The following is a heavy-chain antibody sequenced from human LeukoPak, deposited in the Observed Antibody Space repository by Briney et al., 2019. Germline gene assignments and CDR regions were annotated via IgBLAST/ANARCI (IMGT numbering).Heavy chain of an antibody. D-gene: IGHD5-12*01. J-gene: IGHJ5*01. CDR3: ARLAGEYTPLDS. V-gene: IGHV4-59*01. Sequence: SETLSLTCSVSGASISSYYWSWIRQPPGKGLEWIGYIFYSGSTDYNPSLKSRVTISVDTSKNQFSLKLNSVTAADTAVYYCARLAGEYTPLDSWGQGTLVTVSS. CDR2: IFYSGST. CDR1: GASISSYY.